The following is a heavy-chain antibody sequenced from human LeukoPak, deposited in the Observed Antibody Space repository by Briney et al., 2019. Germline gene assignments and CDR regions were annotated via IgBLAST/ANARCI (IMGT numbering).Heavy chain of an antibody. V-gene: IGHV4-38-2*01. CDR1: GYSISSGYY. CDR2: IYHSGST. D-gene: IGHD2/OR15-2a*01. J-gene: IGHJ4*02. Sequence: PSETLSLTCAVSGYSISSGYYWGWIRQPPGKGLEWIGSIYHSGSTYYNPSLKSRLTISVDTSKNQFSLKLSSVTAADTAVYYCARLSDLTQFDYWGQGTLVTVSS. CDR3: ARLSDLTQFDY.